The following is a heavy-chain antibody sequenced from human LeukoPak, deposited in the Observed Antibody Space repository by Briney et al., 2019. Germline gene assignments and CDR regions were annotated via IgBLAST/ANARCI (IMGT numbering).Heavy chain of an antibody. D-gene: IGHD5-18*01. J-gene: IGHJ4*02. CDR1: GFTFSSYA. Sequence: GGSLRLSCAASGFTFSSYAMSWVRQAPGKGLVWVSRINSDGSSTSYADSVKGRFTISRDNAKNTLYLQMNSLRAEDTAVYYCARTFGYSYGFDDWGQGTLVTVSS. CDR3: ARTFGYSYGFDD. V-gene: IGHV3-74*01. CDR2: INSDGSST.